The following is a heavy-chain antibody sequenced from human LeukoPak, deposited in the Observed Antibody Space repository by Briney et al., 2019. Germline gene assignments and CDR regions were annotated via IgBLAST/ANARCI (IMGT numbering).Heavy chain of an antibody. J-gene: IGHJ5*02. D-gene: IGHD4-17*01. V-gene: IGHV3-20*04. CDR3: ARGPPYGDNLNRFDP. Sequence: PGGSLRLSCAASGFTFDDYGMSWVRQAPGKGLEWVSSINWNGGSRGYADSVKGRFTISRDNAKKSLYLQMNSLRAEDTALYYCARGPPYGDNLNRFDPWGQGTLVTVSS. CDR2: INWNGGSR. CDR1: GFTFDDYG.